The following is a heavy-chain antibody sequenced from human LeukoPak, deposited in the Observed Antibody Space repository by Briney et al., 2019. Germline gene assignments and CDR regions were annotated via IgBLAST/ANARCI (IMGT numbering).Heavy chain of an antibody. V-gene: IGHV3-48*03. D-gene: IGHD2-15*01. CDR1: GFTSSSYV. J-gene: IGHJ5*02. CDR3: ARDCGGGGCYSGYNCFCP. CDR2: ISGSGSTI. Sequence: PGGSLRHSCAASGFTSSSYVTNWVRQTPGKGLEWVSYISGSGSTIYYADSVRGRFTISRDNAKNSLYLQMNSLRAEDTAVYYCARDCGGGGCYSGYNCFCPWGPGTLVTVSS.